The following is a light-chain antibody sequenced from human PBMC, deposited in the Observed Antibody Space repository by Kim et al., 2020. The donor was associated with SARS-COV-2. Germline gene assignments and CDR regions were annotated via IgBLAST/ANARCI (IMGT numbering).Light chain of an antibody. CDR2: GAS. CDR3: LQRNTYPIT. J-gene: IGKJ5*01. Sequence: SSVGDRATSTCRASQDIRNDLGWYQQNPGRAPKRLIYGASSLQSGVPSRFSGSGSGTEFTLTISSLQPEDFATYFCLQRNTYPITFGQGTRLEIK. CDR1: QDIRND. V-gene: IGKV1-17*01.